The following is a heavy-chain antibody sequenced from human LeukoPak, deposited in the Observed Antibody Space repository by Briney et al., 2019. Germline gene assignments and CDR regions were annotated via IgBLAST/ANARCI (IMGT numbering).Heavy chain of an antibody. Sequence: ASVKVSCKASGYTFTGYYMHWVRQAPGQGLEWMGWINPNSGGTSYAQKFQGRVTMTRDTSISTAYMELSRLRSDDTAVYYCARDNTGPGIAAAGTFDFDYWGQGTLVTVSS. CDR1: GYTFTGYY. CDR3: ARDNTGPGIAAAGTFDFDY. V-gene: IGHV1-2*02. D-gene: IGHD6-13*01. J-gene: IGHJ4*02. CDR2: INPNSGGT.